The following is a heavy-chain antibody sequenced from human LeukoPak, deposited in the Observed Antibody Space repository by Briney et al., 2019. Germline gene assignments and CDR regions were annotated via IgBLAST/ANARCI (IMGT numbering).Heavy chain of an antibody. D-gene: IGHD1-26*01. J-gene: IGHJ6*02. Sequence: ASVKVSCKASGGTFSSYAISWVRQAPGQGLEWMGGIIPIFGTANYAQKFQGRVTITADESTSIAYMELSSLRSEDTAVYYCARGRAGSGSYPYYYYGMDVWGQGTTVTVSS. CDR3: ARGRAGSGSYPYYYYGMDV. CDR1: GGTFSSYA. V-gene: IGHV1-69*13. CDR2: IIPIFGTA.